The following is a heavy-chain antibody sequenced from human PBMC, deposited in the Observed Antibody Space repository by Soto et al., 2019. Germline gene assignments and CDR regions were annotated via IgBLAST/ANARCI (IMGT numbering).Heavy chain of an antibody. CDR3: ARDAIGGKNFRWYLVY. Sequence: QVHLVESGGGVAQPGRSLRLSCAASGSIFTGYGMHWVRQAPGTGLEWVSVIWFDGSNKYYAYSVKGRFTISRDNSKHMLYLQMNSVTVDGTDVDYCARDAIGGKNFRWYLVYWGQGTLFTVSS. CDR2: IWFDGSNK. J-gene: IGHJ4*02. V-gene: IGHV3-33*01. D-gene: IGHD2-15*01. CDR1: GSIFTGYG.